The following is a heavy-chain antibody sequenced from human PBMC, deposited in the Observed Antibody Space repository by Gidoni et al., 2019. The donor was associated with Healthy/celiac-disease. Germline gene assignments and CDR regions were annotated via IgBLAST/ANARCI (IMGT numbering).Heavy chain of an antibody. V-gene: IGHV4-59*01. D-gene: IGHD3-9*01. CDR2: IYYSGST. J-gene: IGHJ4*02. CDR1: GGSISSYY. CDR3: ARVPPPNILTGYPLDY. Sequence: QVQLQESGPGLVKPSETLSLTCTVSGGSISSYYWSWIRQPPGKGLEWIGYIYYSGSTNYNPSLKSRVTISVDTSKNQFSLKLSSVTAADTAVYYCARVPPPNILTGYPLDYWGQGTLVTVSS.